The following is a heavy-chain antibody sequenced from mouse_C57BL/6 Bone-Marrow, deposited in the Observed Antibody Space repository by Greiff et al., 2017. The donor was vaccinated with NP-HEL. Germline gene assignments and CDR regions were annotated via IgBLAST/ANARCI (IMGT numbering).Heavy chain of an antibody. Sequence: EVNVVESGGGLVKPGGSLKLSCAASGFTFSDYGMHWVRQAPEKGLEWVAYISSGSSTIYYADTVKGRFTISRDNAKNTLFLQMTSLRSEDTAMYYCARPLWGVDAMDYWGQGTSVTVSS. J-gene: IGHJ4*01. CDR2: ISSGSSTI. CDR1: GFTFSDYG. CDR3: ARPLWGVDAMDY. D-gene: IGHD1-1*01. V-gene: IGHV5-17*01.